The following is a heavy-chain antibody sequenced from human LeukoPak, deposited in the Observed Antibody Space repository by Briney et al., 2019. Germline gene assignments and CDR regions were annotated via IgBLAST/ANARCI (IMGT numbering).Heavy chain of an antibody. CDR1: GFTFSSYA. J-gene: IGHJ6*02. CDR3: ARVKSGAPSQWLVDYGMDV. D-gene: IGHD6-19*01. Sequence: GGSLRLSCAASGFTFSSYAMHCVRQAPGKGLEYVSAISSNGGSTYYASSVKGRFTISRDNSKNTLYLQMGSLRAEDMAVYYCARVKSGAPSQWLVDYGMDVWGQGTTVTVSS. V-gene: IGHV3-64*01. CDR2: ISSNGGST.